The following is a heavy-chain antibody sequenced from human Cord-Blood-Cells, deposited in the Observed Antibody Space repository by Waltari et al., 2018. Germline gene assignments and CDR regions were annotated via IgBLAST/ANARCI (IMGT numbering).Heavy chain of an antibody. Sequence: QLQLQESGPGLVKPSEHLSPTCTVSGGSISRSSSYWGWTLQPPGQGLEWIGSIYYSGSTYYNPSLKSRVTISVDTSKNQFSLKLSSVTAADTAVYYCARPRYYDSSGYYYWGQGTLVTVSS. D-gene: IGHD3-22*01. J-gene: IGHJ4*02. CDR3: ARPRYYDSSGYYY. V-gene: IGHV4-39*07. CDR1: GGSISRSSSY. CDR2: IYYSGST.